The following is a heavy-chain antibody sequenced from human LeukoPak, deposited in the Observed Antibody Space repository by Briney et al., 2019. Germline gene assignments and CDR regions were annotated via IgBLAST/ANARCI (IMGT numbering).Heavy chain of an antibody. J-gene: IGHJ4*02. V-gene: IGHV3-21*01. CDR1: GFTFSSYS. D-gene: IGHD6-19*01. CDR3: ARDQNGWDFDY. CDR2: ITSRSDYI. Sequence: GGSLRLSCAASGFTFSSYSMDWVRQAPGKGLEWVSSITSRSDYIYYADSGKGRVIISRDNPSNAGYLQINGLRVEDTAVYYCARDQNGWDFDYWGQGTLVTVSP.